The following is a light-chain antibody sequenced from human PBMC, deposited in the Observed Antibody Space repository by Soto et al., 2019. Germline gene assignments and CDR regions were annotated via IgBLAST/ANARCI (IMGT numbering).Light chain of an antibody. CDR3: QLYDSSSYT. J-gene: IGKJ2*01. Sequence: EIVMTQSPATLSVSPGERATLSCRASQSITSSYLAWYQQKPGQAPRLLIYGASRRATDIPDRFSGSGSGTDFTLTISRLEPEDFAVYFCQLYDSSSYTFGQGTKLEIK. V-gene: IGKV3-20*01. CDR1: QSITSSY. CDR2: GAS.